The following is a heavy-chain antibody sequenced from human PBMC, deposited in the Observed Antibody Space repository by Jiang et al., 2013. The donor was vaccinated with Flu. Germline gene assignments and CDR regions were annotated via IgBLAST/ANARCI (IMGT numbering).Heavy chain of an antibody. J-gene: IGHJ5*02. CDR3: ARDVNVVVVPSVVPPGLAT. Sequence: VVQPGRSLRLACVASGFTFSSHAMHWVRQAPGKGLEWVAVISYDGNNEYYAESLKARFTISRDNAKNTLFLQIISLRGEDTAVYYCARDVNVVVVPSVVPPGLATWGQGTLVTVSS. D-gene: IGHD2-2*01. CDR1: GFTFSSHA. V-gene: IGHV3-30*04. CDR2: ISYDGNNE.